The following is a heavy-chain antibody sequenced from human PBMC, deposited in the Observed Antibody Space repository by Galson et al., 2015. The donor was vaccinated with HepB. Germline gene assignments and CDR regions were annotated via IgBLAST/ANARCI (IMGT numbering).Heavy chain of an antibody. Sequence: SLRLSCAASGFTFSNYGMHWVRQAPGKGLEWVSVVSYDGGSQYYADSVKGRFTISRDNSKNTLYLQLNSLRAEDTAVYYCAKDPRIYTRLSYGGMDVWGQGTTVTVSS. V-gene: IGHV3-30*18. D-gene: IGHD5-12*01. CDR3: AKDPRIYTRLSYGGMDV. J-gene: IGHJ6*02. CDR2: VSYDGGSQ. CDR1: GFTFSNYG.